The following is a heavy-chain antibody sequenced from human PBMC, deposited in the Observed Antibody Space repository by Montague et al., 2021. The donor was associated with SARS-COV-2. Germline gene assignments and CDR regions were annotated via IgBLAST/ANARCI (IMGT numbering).Heavy chain of an antibody. CDR2: SSGSDGGT. Sequence: SLRLSCAASGFTFSSSAMNWVRQAPGKGLGWVSGSSGSDGGTHYADSVKGRFTISRDNSKNVLYLQMNSLRAEDTALYYCAKDSYYNGLGYGMDVWGQGTTVTVSS. V-gene: IGHV3-23*01. CDR1: GFTFSSSA. J-gene: IGHJ6*02. CDR3: AKDSYYNGLGYGMDV. D-gene: IGHD3-10*01.